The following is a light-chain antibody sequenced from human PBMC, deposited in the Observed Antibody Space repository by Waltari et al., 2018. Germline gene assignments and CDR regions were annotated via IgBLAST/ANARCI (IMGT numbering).Light chain of an antibody. CDR3: CSYAGSYTNWV. CDR1: SSDVGGYNY. Sequence: QSALTQPRSVSGSPGQSVTISCTGTSSDVGGYNYVSWYQQHPGKAPKLMIYDVSKRPSWVPDRFSGSNSGNTASLTISGLQAEDEADYYCCSYAGSYTNWVFGGGTKLTVL. CDR2: DVS. J-gene: IGLJ3*02. V-gene: IGLV2-11*01.